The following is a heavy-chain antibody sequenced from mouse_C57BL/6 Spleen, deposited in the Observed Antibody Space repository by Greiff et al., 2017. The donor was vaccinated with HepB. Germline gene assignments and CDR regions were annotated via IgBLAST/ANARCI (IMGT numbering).Heavy chain of an antibody. CDR3: AREVIYYYGSSRFAY. Sequence: VQLKESGPELVKPGASVKIPCKASGYTFTDYNMDWVKQSHGKSLEWIGDINPNNGGTIYNQKFKGKATLTVDKSSSTAYMELRSLTSEDTAVYYCAREVIYYYGSSRFAYWGQGTLVTVSA. D-gene: IGHD1-1*01. J-gene: IGHJ3*01. CDR2: INPNNGGT. CDR1: GYTFTDYN. V-gene: IGHV1-18*01.